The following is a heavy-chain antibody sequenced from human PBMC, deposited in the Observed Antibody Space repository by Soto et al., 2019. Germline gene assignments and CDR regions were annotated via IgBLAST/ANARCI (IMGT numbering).Heavy chain of an antibody. CDR1: GFRFWTYS. V-gene: IGHV3-23*01. CDR2: ISGDGSAT. J-gene: IGHJ3*01. CDR3: AKTRLYDNNDYHRDGFDV. D-gene: IGHD5-12*01. Sequence: EVNLLESGGGLVQPGESLRLSCAASGFRFWTYSMSWVRQAPGKGLEWVSGISGDGSATSYADSLKGRFTASRDNSKDTLFLQMNTLRVEDTAVYYCAKTRLYDNNDYHRDGFDVWGPGTAVTVS.